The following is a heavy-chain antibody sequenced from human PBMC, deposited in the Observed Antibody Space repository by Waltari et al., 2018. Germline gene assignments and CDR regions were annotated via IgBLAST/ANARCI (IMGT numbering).Heavy chain of an antibody. V-gene: IGHV1-69-2*01. CDR3: ATSGMDLSGVTINWFDP. CDR2: VDPDVGKK. D-gene: IGHD3-9*01. Sequence: EVQLVQSGAEVKKPGATVKISCKASGYIFRNYYMHWLRQAPGKGLEWMGRVDPDVGKKSYANKFQGRFIITTNRPTRTGFMEVTSLTSDDAAVYYCATSGMDLSGVTINWFDPWGQGTLLTVSS. J-gene: IGHJ5*02. CDR1: GYIFRNYY.